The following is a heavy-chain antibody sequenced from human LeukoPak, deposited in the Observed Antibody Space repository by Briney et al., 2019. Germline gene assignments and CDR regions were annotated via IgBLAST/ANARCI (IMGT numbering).Heavy chain of an antibody. V-gene: IGHV1-2*02. CDR3: AREFPGYSSSWYDDYFDY. CDR2: INPNSGGT. J-gene: IGHJ4*02. D-gene: IGHD6-13*01. CDR1: GYTFTGYY. Sequence: ASVKVSCKASGYTFTGYYMHWVRQAPGQELEWMGWINPNSGGTNYAQKFQGRVTMTRDTSISTAYMELSRLRSDDTAVYYCAREFPGYSSSWYDDYFDYWGQGTLVTVSS.